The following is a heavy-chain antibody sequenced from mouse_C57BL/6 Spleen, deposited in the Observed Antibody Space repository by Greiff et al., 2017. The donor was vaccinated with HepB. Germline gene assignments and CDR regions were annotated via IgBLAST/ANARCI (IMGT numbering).Heavy chain of an antibody. Sequence: EVQGVESGGGLVKPGGSLKLSCAASGFTFSDYGMHWVRQAPEKGLEWVAYISSGSSTIYYADTVKGRFTISRDNAKNTLYLQMTSLRSEDTAMYYCARELPFYAMDYWGQGTSVTVSS. J-gene: IGHJ4*01. CDR1: GFTFSDYG. V-gene: IGHV5-17*01. CDR2: ISSGSSTI. CDR3: ARELPFYAMDY.